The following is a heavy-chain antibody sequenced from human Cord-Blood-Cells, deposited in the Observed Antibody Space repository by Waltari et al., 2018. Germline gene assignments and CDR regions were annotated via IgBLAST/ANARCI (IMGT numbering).Heavy chain of an antibody. CDR3: ARENSPYWYFDL. J-gene: IGHJ2*01. CDR2: INPTSGGT. V-gene: IGHV1-2*04. CDR1: GYTFTGYY. Sequence: QVQLVQSGAEVKKPGASVKVSCKASGYTFTGYYMHWARQAPGQGLEWMGWINPTSGGTNYAQKFQGWVTMTRDTSISTAYMELSRLRSDDTAVYYCARENSPYWYFDLWGRGTLVTVSS. D-gene: IGHD1-7*01.